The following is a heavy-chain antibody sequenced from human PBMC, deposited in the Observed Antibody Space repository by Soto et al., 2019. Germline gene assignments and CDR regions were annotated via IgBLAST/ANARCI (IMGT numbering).Heavy chain of an antibody. CDR1: GFTFSSYS. V-gene: IGHV3-21*01. J-gene: IGHJ6*02. D-gene: IGHD2-15*01. Sequence: GGSLRLCCAASGFTFSSYSMNWVRQAPGKGLEWVSSISSSSSYIYYADSVKGRFTISRDNAKNSLYLQMNSLRAEDTAVYYCARDGGYCSGGSCYYYYGMDVWGQGTTVTVS. CDR3: ARDGGYCSGGSCYYYYGMDV. CDR2: ISSSSSYI.